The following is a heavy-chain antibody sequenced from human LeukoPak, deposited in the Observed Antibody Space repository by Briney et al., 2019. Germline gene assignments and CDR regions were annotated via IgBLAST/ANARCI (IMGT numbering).Heavy chain of an antibody. CDR3: AKYGSYNYYDRSPDY. CDR2: ISYDGSNK. V-gene: IGHV3-30*18. Sequence: PGGSLRLSCAASGFTFSSYGMHWVRQAPGKGLERVAVISYDGSNKYYADSVKGRFTISRDNSKNTLYLQMNSLRDEDTAVYFCAKYGSYNYYDRSPDYWGQGTLVTVSS. J-gene: IGHJ4*02. D-gene: IGHD3-22*01. CDR1: GFTFSSYG.